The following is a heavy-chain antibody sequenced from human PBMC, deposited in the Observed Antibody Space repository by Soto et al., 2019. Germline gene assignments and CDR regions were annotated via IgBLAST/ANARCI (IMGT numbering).Heavy chain of an antibody. CDR2: IYDTGISGYTPST. J-gene: IGHJ6*02. V-gene: IGHV4-59*01. CDR1: GGSNTSSY. Sequence: ASETLFLTCTVSGGSNTSSYWSWIRRPPGKGLAWIAYIYDTGISGYTPSTSYNPSLKSRVTMSVDTSKSQFSLKLTYVTAADTAVYYCARGEDAFFYYGLDVWGQGSTVTVSS. CDR3: ARGEDAFFYYGLDV.